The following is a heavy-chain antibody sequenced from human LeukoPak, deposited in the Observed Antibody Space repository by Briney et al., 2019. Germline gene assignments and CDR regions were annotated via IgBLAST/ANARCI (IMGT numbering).Heavy chain of an antibody. CDR2: IKQDGSEK. CDR3: ARSELGYNYHYMDV. Sequence: GGSLRLSCAAAGFTFSSYWMSWVRQAPGKGLEWVANIKQDGSEKYYVDSVKGRFTISRDNAKNSLYLQMNSLRAEDTAVYYCARSELGYNYHYMDVWGKGTTVTISS. V-gene: IGHV3-7*01. J-gene: IGHJ6*03. D-gene: IGHD3-10*01. CDR1: GFTFSSYW.